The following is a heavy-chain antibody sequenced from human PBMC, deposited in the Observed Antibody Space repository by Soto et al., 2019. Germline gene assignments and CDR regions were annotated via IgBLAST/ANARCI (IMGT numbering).Heavy chain of an antibody. Sequence: GGSLRLSCTASGFTFGDYAMSWVRQAPGKGLEWVGFIRSKAYGGTTEYAASVKGRFTISRDDSKSIAYLQMNSLKTEDTAVYYCTRDREIVVVPAVHLSSYYYYYGMDVWGQGTTVTGSS. D-gene: IGHD2-2*01. J-gene: IGHJ6*02. CDR2: IRSKAYGGTT. CDR1: GFTFGDYA. V-gene: IGHV3-49*04. CDR3: TRDREIVVVPAVHLSSYYYYYGMDV.